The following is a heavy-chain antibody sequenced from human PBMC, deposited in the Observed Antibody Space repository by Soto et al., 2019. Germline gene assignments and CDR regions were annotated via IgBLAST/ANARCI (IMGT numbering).Heavy chain of an antibody. J-gene: IGHJ1*01. V-gene: IGHV1-69*01. Sequence: QVQLVQSGAEVRKPGSSVKVSCKASRGTFSSNSFSWVRQAPGQGFEYMGGIIPTFGAANYTHRFKDRVTFTSDEFTTTVYMYLTSLKPADTAVYFCATPSNGHDFLFPFWGQGTLVTISS. CDR2: IIPTFGAA. CDR1: RGTFSSNS. CDR3: ATPSNGHDFLFPF. D-gene: IGHD5-12*01.